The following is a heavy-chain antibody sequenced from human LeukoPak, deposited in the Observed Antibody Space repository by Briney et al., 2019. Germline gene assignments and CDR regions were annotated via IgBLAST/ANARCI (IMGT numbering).Heavy chain of an antibody. V-gene: IGHV3-23*01. CDR1: GFTFSSYA. CDR3: AKGLEREPRLAS. D-gene: IGHD1-14*01. Sequence: GGSLRLSCAASGFTFSSYAMRWVRQAPGKGLEWVSAISGSGGSTYYADSVKGRFTISRDNSKNTLYLQMNSLRAEDTALYYCAKGLEREPRLASGGQRTLVTVSS. J-gene: IGHJ4*02. CDR2: ISGSGGST.